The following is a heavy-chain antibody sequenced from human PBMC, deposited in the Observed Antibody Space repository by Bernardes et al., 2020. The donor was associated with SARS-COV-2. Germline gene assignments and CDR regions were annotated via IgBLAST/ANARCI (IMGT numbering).Heavy chain of an antibody. CDR2: IYYSGST. V-gene: IGHV4-39*01. CDR3: ARLNLATVTPVFKPEFDY. D-gene: IGHD4-17*01. J-gene: IGHJ4*02. Sequence: SETLSLTCTVSGGSISSSSYYWGWIRPPPGKGLEWIGSIYYSGSTYSNPSLKSLVTISVDTSKNQFSLKLSSVTAADTAVYYCARLNLATVTPVFKPEFDYWGQGTLVTVSS. CDR1: GGSISSSSYY.